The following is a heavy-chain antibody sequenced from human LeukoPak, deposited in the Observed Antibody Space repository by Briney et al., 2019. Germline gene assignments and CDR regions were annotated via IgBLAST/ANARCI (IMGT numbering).Heavy chain of an antibody. CDR3: ARVRGSYYARMDC. V-gene: IGHV4-39*07. CDR1: GGSISSGSYY. CDR2: IYHTGST. D-gene: IGHD1-26*01. J-gene: IGHJ4*02. Sequence: PSETLSLTCTVSGGSISSGSYYWGWIRQPPGKGLEWIGSIYHTGSTNYNPSLKSRVTISVDTSKNQFSLKLRSVTAADTAVYYCARVRGSYYARMDCWGQGTLVTVSS.